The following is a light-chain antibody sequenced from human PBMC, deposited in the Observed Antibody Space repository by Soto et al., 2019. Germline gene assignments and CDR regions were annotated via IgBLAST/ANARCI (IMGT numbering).Light chain of an antibody. V-gene: IGLV4-69*01. CDR3: QTWDTGIGV. CDR2: VNSDGSH. J-gene: IGLJ2*01. Sequence: QLVLTQSPSASASLGASVKLTCTLSSGHTNYAIAWHQQHPEKGPRFLMKVNSDGSHRKGDGIPDRFSGSSSGSERYLTISSLQSEDEADYYCQTWDTGIGVFGGGTQLTVL. CDR1: SGHTNYA.